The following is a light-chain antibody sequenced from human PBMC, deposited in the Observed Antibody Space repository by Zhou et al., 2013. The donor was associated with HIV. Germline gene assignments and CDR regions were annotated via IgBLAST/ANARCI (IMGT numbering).Light chain of an antibody. CDR1: QSVNRW. V-gene: IGKV1-5*03. J-gene: IGKJ2*01. CDR3: QQANRFPQT. CDR2: KAS. Sequence: DIQMTQSPSTLSASVGDRVTITCRASQSVNRWLAWYQQKPGKGPRLLIYKASTLESGVPSRFSGSGFGTDFTLTINRLHPEDFATYYCQQANRFPQTFGQGTKVEIK.